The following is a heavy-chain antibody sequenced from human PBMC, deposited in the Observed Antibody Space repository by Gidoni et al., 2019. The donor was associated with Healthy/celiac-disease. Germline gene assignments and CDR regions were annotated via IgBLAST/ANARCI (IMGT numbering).Heavy chain of an antibody. V-gene: IGHV4-34*01. CDR2: INHSGST. D-gene: IGHD4-4*01. J-gene: IGHJ4*02. Sequence: QVQLQQWGAGLLKPSETLSLTCAVYGGSFSGYYWSWIRQPPGKGLEWIGEINHSGSTNYNPSLKSRVTISVDTSKNQFSLKLSSVTAADTAVYYCARGGGHGSNYESLWGQGTLVTVSS. CDR3: ARGGGHGSNYESL. CDR1: GGSFSGYY.